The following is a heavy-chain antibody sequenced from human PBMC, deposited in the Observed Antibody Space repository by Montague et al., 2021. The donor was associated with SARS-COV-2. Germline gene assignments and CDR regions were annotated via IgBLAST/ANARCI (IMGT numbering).Heavy chain of an antibody. V-gene: IGHV4-34*01. J-gene: IGHJ4*02. CDR1: GGSFIGYY. Sequence: SETLSLTCAVYGGSFIGYYWSWIRQPPGKGLEWIGDINHSGSTNYNPSLKSRVSISVDTSKNQFSLKLRSVTATDTAVYYCARAIVDVTMIIVVMTCVEHCFDFWGQGTLVTVSS. D-gene: IGHD3-22*01. CDR3: ARAIVDVTMIIVVMTCVEHCFDF. CDR2: INHSGST.